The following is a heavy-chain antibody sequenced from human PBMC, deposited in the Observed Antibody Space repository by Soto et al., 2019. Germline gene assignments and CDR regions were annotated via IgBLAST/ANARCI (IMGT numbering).Heavy chain of an antibody. CDR2: IHYSGST. J-gene: IGHJ5*02. CDR3: ARHQPFTTGIAASGTRGVWFDP. D-gene: IGHD6-13*01. Sequence: QLQLQESGPGLVKPSETLSLTCTVSGGSISSSSYYWGWIRQPPGKGLEWIGSIHYSGSTYYNPSLKSRVTIPVDTSKNQFSLKLSSVTAADTAVYYWARHQPFTTGIAASGTRGVWFDPWGQGTLVTVSS. V-gene: IGHV4-39*01. CDR1: GGSISSSSYY.